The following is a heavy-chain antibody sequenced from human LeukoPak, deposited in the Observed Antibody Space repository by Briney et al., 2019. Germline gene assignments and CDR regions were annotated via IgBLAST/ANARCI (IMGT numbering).Heavy chain of an antibody. J-gene: IGHJ3*02. CDR2: ISYEGRDK. V-gene: IGHV3-30*04. CDR3: TREVNAFDI. CDR1: GFTFNNYD. Sequence: GRSLRLSCAASGFTFNNYDMHWVRQAPGKGLEWVAFISYEGRDKCYADSVKGRFTISRDNSENTLYLQMNSLRPEDTAVYYCTREVNAFDIWGQGIMVTVSS.